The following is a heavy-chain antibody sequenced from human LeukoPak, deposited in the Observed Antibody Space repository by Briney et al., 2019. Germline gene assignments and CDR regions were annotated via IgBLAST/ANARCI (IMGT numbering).Heavy chain of an antibody. Sequence: GGSLRLSCAASGFTLSSYSMNWVRQAPGKGLEWISYITSNGNSVYYAASVKGRFTISRDNAKNSLYLQVNSLTAEDAAVYYCARAGVDSSGYYYQGFDYWGQGTQVTVSS. D-gene: IGHD3-3*01. J-gene: IGHJ4*02. CDR3: ARAGVDSSGYYYQGFDY. CDR2: ITSNGNSV. CDR1: GFTLSSYS. V-gene: IGHV3-48*04.